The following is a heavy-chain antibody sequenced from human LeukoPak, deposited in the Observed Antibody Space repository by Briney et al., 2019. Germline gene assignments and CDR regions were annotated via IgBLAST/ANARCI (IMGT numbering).Heavy chain of an antibody. CDR2: INPNSGGT. V-gene: IGHV1-2*02. CDR1: GYTFTGYY. D-gene: IGHD6-13*01. J-gene: IGHJ5*02. Sequence: ASVKVSCKASGYTFTGYYMHWVRQAPGQGLEWMGWINPNSGGTNYAQKFQGRVTMTSDTSISTAYMELSRLRSDDTAVYYCARLRGIAAAGGWFDPWGQGTLVTVSS. CDR3: ARLRGIAAAGGWFDP.